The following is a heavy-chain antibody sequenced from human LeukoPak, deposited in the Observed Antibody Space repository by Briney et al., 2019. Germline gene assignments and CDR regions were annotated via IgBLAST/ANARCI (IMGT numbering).Heavy chain of an antibody. CDR3: ARATIVVVPAVDFDY. CDR2: INPSGST. D-gene: IGHD2-2*01. J-gene: IGHJ4*02. V-gene: IGHV4-34*01. Sequence: SETLSLTCAVYGGSSSGYSCSWIRQPPGKGLEWNGAINPSGSTNYNPAHKSRVTISVDASKNQFTVKLSSVTAADTAVYYCARATIVVVPAVDFDYWGQGTLVTVSS. CDR1: GGSSSGYS.